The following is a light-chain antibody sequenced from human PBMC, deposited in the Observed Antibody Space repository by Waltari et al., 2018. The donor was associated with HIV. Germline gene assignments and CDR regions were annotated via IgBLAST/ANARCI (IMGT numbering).Light chain of an antibody. J-gene: IGKJ4*01. CDR3: QQVNRSPLT. V-gene: IGKV1-9*01. Sequence: DIQLTQSPSFLSASVGDRVTITCRASQGINHFLAWYQQKPVKAPKLLIYSTSTLYSGVPSRFSGSGSGTEFTLTISSLQPEDFATYYCQQVNRSPLTFGGGTKVEIK. CDR2: STS. CDR1: QGINHF.